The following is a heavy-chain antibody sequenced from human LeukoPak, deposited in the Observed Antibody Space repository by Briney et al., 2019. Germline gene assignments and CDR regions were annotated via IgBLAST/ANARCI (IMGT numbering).Heavy chain of an antibody. Sequence: GGSLRLSCAASGFTFSSYSMNWVRQAPGKGLEWISYISSSRSAIYYADSVKGRFTISRDNAKNSLYLQMNSLRAEDTAVYYCARDLRTTVGRRNNWFDPWGQGTLVTVSS. J-gene: IGHJ5*02. CDR2: ISSSRSAI. CDR3: ARDLRTTVGRRNNWFDP. CDR1: GFTFSSYS. V-gene: IGHV3-48*01. D-gene: IGHD4-11*01.